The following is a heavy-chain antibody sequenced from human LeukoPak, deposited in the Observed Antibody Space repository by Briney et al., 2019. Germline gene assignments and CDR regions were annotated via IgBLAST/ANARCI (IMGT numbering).Heavy chain of an antibody. CDR2: IYYSGST. CDR1: GGSISSGGYY. Sequence: SETLSLTCTVSGGSISSGGYYWSWIRQHPGKGLEWIGYIYYSGSTYYNPSLKSRVTISVDTSKNQFSLKLSSVTAADTAVYYCANLWFGELYAFDIWGQGTMVTVSS. V-gene: IGHV4-31*03. D-gene: IGHD3-10*01. J-gene: IGHJ3*02. CDR3: ANLWFGELYAFDI.